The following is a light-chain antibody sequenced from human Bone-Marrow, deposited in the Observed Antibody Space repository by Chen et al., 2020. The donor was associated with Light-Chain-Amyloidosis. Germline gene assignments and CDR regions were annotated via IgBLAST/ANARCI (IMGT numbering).Light chain of an antibody. CDR2: DAS. Sequence: DIQMTQSPSTLSASVGDRVTITCRASQRISTWLAWYQQKPGKAPKLLIYDASSLESGVPSRFSGRGYGTEFTLTISSLQPDDFATYYCQQYNSYPMYTFGQGTKLEIK. V-gene: IGKV1-5*01. J-gene: IGKJ2*01. CDR3: QQYNSYPMYT. CDR1: QRISTW.